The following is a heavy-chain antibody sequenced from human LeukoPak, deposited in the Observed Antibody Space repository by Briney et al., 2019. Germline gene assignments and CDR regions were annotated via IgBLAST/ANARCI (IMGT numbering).Heavy chain of an antibody. J-gene: IGHJ4*02. D-gene: IGHD1-26*01. CDR3: AKVGSSDDHDF. CDR1: GFTFSNYG. CDR2: IWYDGSTE. Sequence: PGRSLRLSCAASGFTFSNYGMHWVRQAPGKGLEWVAVIWYDGSTEYYADSVKGRFTIPRDNSKNTLYLQMNSLRAEDTAVYYCAKVGSSDDHDFWGQGTLVTVSS. V-gene: IGHV3-33*06.